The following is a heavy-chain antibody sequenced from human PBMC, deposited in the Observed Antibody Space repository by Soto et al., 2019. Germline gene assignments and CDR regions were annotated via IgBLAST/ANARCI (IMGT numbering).Heavy chain of an antibody. J-gene: IGHJ2*01. CDR1: GGTFSSYA. CDR3: ARGVSYGLWYFDL. V-gene: IGHV1-69*01. Sequence: VQLVQSGAEVKKPGSSVTVYCKASGGTFSSYAISWVRQAPGQGLEWMGGIIPIFGTANYAQKFQASVTISADESTSTAYMDLSSLRSEDTAVYYCARGVSYGLWYFDLWGRRTLVTLSS. CDR2: IIPIFGTA. D-gene: IGHD5-18*01.